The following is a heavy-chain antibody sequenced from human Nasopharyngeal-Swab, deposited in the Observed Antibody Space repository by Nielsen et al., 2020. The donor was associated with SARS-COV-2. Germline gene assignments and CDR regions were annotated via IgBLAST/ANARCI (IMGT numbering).Heavy chain of an antibody. CDR1: GGTFSSYA. CDR2: IIPIFGTA. J-gene: IGHJ4*02. D-gene: IGHD3-22*01. V-gene: IGHV1-69*05. Sequence: SVKVSCKASGGTFSSYAISWVRQAPGQGLEWMGGIIPIFGTANYAQKFQGRVTVTRDTSATTAYMELSSLRSEDTAVYYCARAYYDSSGFYYHFDYWGQGTLVTVSS. CDR3: ARAYYDSSGFYYHFDY.